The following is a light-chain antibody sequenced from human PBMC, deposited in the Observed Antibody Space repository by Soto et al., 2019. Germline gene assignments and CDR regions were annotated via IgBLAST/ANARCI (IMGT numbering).Light chain of an antibody. Sequence: EIVLTQSPGTLSVSPGERATLSGRASQSISSTFLAWYQHKPGQPPRVLIYGASRRATGIPDRFSGSGSGTDFTLTISRLEPEDFAVYYCQQYESSWTFGQGTKVE. CDR1: QSISSTF. CDR2: GAS. CDR3: QQYESSWT. J-gene: IGKJ1*01. V-gene: IGKV3-20*01.